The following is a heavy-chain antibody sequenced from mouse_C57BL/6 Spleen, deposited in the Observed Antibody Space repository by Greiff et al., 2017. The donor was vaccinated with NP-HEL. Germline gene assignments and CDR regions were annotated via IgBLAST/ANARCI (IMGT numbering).Heavy chain of an antibody. CDR1: GYTFTSYW. V-gene: IGHV1-61*01. Sequence: VQLQQPGAELVRPGSSVKLSCKASGYTFTSYWMDWVKQRPGQGLEWIGNIYPSDSETHYNQKFKDKATLTVDKSSSTAYMQLSSLTSEDSAVYYCAREGALTGNFDYWGQGTTLTVSS. CDR2: IYPSDSET. CDR3: AREGALTGNFDY. J-gene: IGHJ2*01. D-gene: IGHD4-1*01.